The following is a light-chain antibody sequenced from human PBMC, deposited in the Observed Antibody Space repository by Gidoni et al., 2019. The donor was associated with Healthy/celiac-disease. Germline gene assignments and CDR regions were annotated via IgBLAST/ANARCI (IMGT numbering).Light chain of an antibody. Sequence: EIVLTQSPATLSLSPGERATLSCRASKSVRSYLAWYHQKPGQAPRPLIYDAYNRATGLPARFSGSGSGTDFTLTISSLEPEDFAVYYCQQRSNWPPLTFXGXTKVEIK. CDR2: DAY. J-gene: IGKJ4*01. V-gene: IGKV3-11*01. CDR3: QQRSNWPPLT. CDR1: KSVRSY.